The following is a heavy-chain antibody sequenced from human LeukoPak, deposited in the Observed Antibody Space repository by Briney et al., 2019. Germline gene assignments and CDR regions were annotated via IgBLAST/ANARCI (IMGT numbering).Heavy chain of an antibody. V-gene: IGHV4-34*01. CDR3: ARAPYSGSYGY. J-gene: IGHJ4*02. CDR2: INHSGST. CDR1: GGSFSGYY. Sequence: KASETLSLTCAVYGGSFSGYYWSWIRQPPGKGLEWIGEINHSGSTNYNPSLKSRVTISVDTSKNQFSLKLSSVTAADTAVYYCARAPYSGSYGYWGQGTLVTVSS. D-gene: IGHD1-26*01.